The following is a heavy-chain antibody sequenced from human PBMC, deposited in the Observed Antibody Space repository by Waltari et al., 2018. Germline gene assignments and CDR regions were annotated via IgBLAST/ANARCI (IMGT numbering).Heavy chain of an antibody. D-gene: IGHD2-15*01. J-gene: IGHJ6*02. Sequence: EVQLVQSGAEVKKPGATVKISCKVSGYTFTDYYMHWVQQAPGKGLEWMGLVDPEDGETIYAEKFQGRVTITADTSTDTAYMELSSLRSEDTAVYYCATNIGYCSGGSCQYYYYGMDVWGQGTTVTVSS. CDR3: ATNIGYCSGGSCQYYYYGMDV. CDR2: VDPEDGET. V-gene: IGHV1-69-2*01. CDR1: GYTFTDYY.